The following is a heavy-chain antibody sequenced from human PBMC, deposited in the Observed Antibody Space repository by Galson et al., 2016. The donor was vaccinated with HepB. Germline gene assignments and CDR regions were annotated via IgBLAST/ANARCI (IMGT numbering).Heavy chain of an antibody. CDR3: ATESPGIAVAALDY. D-gene: IGHD6-19*01. CDR1: GFTFRNYG. Sequence: SLRLSCAASGFTFRNYGMHWVRQAPGKGLEWVAGIWFDGSYKYYTDSVKGRFTISRDNSKNTLYLHMSGLRAEDTAVYYCATESPGIAVAALDYWGQGTLVTVSS. CDR2: IWFDGSYK. V-gene: IGHV3-33*01. J-gene: IGHJ4*02.